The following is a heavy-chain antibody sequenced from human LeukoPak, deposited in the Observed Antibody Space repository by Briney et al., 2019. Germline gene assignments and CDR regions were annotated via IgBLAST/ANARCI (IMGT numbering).Heavy chain of an antibody. Sequence: PGRSLRLSCAASGFTFSSYAMHWVRQAPGKGLEWVAVISYDGSNKYYADSVKGRFTISRDNSKNTLYLQMNSLRAEDTAVYYCARDPADGYMDVWGKGTTVTVSS. V-gene: IGHV3-30*04. CDR2: ISYDGSNK. CDR1: GFTFSSYA. J-gene: IGHJ6*03. D-gene: IGHD5-24*01. CDR3: ARDPADGYMDV.